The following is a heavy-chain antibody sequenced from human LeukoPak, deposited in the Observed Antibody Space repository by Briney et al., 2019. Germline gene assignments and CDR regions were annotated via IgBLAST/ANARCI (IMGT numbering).Heavy chain of an antibody. V-gene: IGHV1-18*01. D-gene: IGHD3-22*01. CDR1: GYTFTSYG. Sequence: GASVKVSCKASGYTFTSYGISWVRQAPGQGLEWMGWISAYNGNTNYAQKLQGRVTMTTDTSTSTAYMELRSLRSDDTAVYYCARDHLDYYDSSGYYAFDYWGQGTLVTVSS. CDR3: ARDHLDYYDSSGYYAFDY. J-gene: IGHJ4*02. CDR2: ISAYNGNT.